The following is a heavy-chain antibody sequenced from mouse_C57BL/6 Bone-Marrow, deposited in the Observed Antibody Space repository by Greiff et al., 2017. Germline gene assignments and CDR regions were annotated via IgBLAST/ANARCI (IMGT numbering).Heavy chain of an antibody. D-gene: IGHD2-4*01. CDR1: GYTFTSYG. CDR3: ARRDYYDYAWFAY. Sequence: QVQLQQSGAELARPGASVKLSCKASGYTFTSYGISWVKQRTGQGLEWIGEIYPRSGNTYYNEKFKGKATLTADKSSSTAYMELRSLTSEDSAVSFCARRDYYDYAWFAYWGQGTLVTVSA. CDR2: IYPRSGNT. J-gene: IGHJ3*01. V-gene: IGHV1-81*01.